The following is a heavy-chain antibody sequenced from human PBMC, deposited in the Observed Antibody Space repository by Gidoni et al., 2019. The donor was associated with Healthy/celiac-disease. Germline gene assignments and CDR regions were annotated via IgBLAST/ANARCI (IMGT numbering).Heavy chain of an antibody. D-gene: IGHD2-15*01. CDR3: ARELKEPYCSGGSCYGMDV. J-gene: IGHJ6*02. CDR2: ISYDGSNK. Sequence: QAQRVASGGGVVQPGRSQRFSCPAAGFTSSSYAMPWVRQAARMGLEWVAVISYDGSNKYHADTVKGRFTISRDNSKNTLYLRMNSLGAEDTSLYYCARELKEPYCSGGSCYGMDVWGQGTTVTVSS. CDR1: GFTSSSYA. V-gene: IGHV3-30-3*01.